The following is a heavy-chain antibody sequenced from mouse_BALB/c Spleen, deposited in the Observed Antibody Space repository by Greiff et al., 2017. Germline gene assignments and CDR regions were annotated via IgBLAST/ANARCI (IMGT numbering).Heavy chain of an antibody. Sequence: VQLQQSGAELAKPGASVKMSCKASGYTFTSYWMHWVKQRPGQGLEWIGYINPSTGYTEYNQKFKDKATLTADKSSSTAYMQLSSLTSEDSAVYYCARDGNYVARFAYWGQGTLVTVSA. V-gene: IGHV1-7*01. CDR2: INPSTGYT. J-gene: IGHJ3*01. CDR1: GYTFTSYW. D-gene: IGHD2-1*01. CDR3: ARDGNYVARFAY.